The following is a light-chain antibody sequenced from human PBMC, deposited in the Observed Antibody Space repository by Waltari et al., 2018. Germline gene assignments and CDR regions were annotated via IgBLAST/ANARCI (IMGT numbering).Light chain of an antibody. CDR3: GTWDSSLSGAV. V-gene: IGLV1-51*02. CDR2: ENT. Sequence: QSVLTQPPSVSAAPGQRVTISCSGGSSTIGHNYVSWYRPFPGTAPKLLIYENTERPSGIPGRFSGSKSGTSATLDITGLQAGDEADYYCGTWDSSLSGAVFGGGTHLTVL. CDR1: SSTIGHNY. J-gene: IGLJ7*01.